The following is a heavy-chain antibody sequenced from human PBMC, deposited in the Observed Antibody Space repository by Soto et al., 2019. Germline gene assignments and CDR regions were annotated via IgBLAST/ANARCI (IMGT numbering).Heavy chain of an antibody. V-gene: IGHV1-2*02. D-gene: IGHD5-18*01. CDR1: KYNFIGYF. CDR2: INPNTGDT. J-gene: IGHJ6*02. CDR3: ARGAMLTFASGTGMDV. Sequence: ASVKVSCKTSKYNFIGYFIHWVRQAPGQGLEWMGLINPNTGDTYSSQKFQGRVTMTRDTSISTAYMEMSRLRSDDTAVFYCARGAMLTFASGTGMDVWGQGTTATAP.